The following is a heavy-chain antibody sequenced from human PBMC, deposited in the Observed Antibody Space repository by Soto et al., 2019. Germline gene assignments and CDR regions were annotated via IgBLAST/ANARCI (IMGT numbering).Heavy chain of an antibody. J-gene: IGHJ1*01. Sequence: ASVKVSCKASGGTFNSYDINWVRQAPGQGLEWVGWINPTSEYTAHAQKFQGRVTLTREISTATAYMELSSLTSEDTAVYFCARQVHPRYYSDSGPGTQVTV. V-gene: IGHV1-8*01. D-gene: IGHD4-4*01. CDR3: ARQVHPRYYSD. CDR1: GGTFNSYD. CDR2: INPTSEYT.